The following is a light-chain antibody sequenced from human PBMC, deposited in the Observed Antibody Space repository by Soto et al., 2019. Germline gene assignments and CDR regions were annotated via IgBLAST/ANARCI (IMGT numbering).Light chain of an antibody. V-gene: IGLV2-14*03. Sequence: QSALTQPSSMSGSPGQSITISCTGTSSDVGAYDHVSWHQQRPGRARKVLIYDVRIRPSEVSNRFSGSKSGDTSSLTISGLQAEDEADYYCSSYTRSSTSYVFGTGTKVTVL. CDR2: DVR. J-gene: IGLJ1*01. CDR3: SSYTRSSTSYV. CDR1: SSDVGAYDH.